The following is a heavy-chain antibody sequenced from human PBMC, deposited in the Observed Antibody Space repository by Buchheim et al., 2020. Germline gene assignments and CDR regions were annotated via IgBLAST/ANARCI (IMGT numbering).Heavy chain of an antibody. CDR1: GFTFSDFW. V-gene: IGHV3-7*01. D-gene: IGHD2-15*01. Sequence: VQLVESGGGLVQPGGSLRLSCAASGFTFSDFWMNWVRQAPGKGLEWVASINQRGTEKYYVDSVKGRFTVSRDNGQNSLSLQMNNWRAEDSAVYYWARDGVAEGLYYDYWGQGTL. CDR2: INQRGTEK. J-gene: IGHJ4*02. CDR3: ARDGVAEGLYYDY.